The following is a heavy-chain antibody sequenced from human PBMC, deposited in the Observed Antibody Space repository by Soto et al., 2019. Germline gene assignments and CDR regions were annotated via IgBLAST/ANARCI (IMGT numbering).Heavy chain of an antibody. Sequence: QVQLVQSGAEVKKPGASVKVSCETSGYTFTNYDINWVRQAAGQGLEWMGWINPDSDNTGYAQKFQGRVTMTRDTSISTAYMELRSLRSDDTAVYYCARVWYYDSSGYYAFDYWGLGTLVTVSS. J-gene: IGHJ4*02. CDR1: GYTFTNYD. V-gene: IGHV1-8*01. CDR2: INPDSDNT. D-gene: IGHD3-22*01. CDR3: ARVWYYDSSGYYAFDY.